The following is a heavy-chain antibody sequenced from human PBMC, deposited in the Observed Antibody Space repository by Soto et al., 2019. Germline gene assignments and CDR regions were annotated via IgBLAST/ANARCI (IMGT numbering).Heavy chain of an antibody. CDR2: IFSSGST. CDR3: AREGSYSAYNFAHGIQLWSFDF. Sequence: QVRLQESGPGLLKPSETLSLTCTVSGDSINTFYWSWVRQPAGKGLEWIGRIFSSGSTSFNPSLEIRVAMSVDTSKNHFSLNLSSVTAADMAVYYCAREGSYSAYNFAHGIQLWSFDFWGQGALVTVSS. V-gene: IGHV4-4*07. J-gene: IGHJ4*02. D-gene: IGHD5-12*01. CDR1: GDSINTFY.